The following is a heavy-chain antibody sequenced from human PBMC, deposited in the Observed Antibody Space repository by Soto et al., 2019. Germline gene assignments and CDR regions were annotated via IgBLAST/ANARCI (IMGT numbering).Heavy chain of an antibody. J-gene: IGHJ4*02. CDR3: ARRIAAAGSFDY. CDR2: ISSSSRYI. CDR1: GFTFSSYS. Sequence: EVQLVESGGGLLKPGGSLRLSCATSGFTFSSYSMNWVRHAPRKGLEWVSPISSSSRYIYYADSVKGRFTISRDNVKDSLYLQMNSLRAEDSAVYYCARRIAAAGSFDYWGQGTLVTVSS. D-gene: IGHD6-13*01. V-gene: IGHV3-21*01.